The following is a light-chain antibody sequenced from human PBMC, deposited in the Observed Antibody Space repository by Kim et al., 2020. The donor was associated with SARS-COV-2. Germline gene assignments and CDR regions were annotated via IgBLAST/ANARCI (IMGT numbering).Light chain of an antibody. V-gene: IGLV1-44*01. Sequence: QRVTISCSGSSYNIGTNTVNWYQQLPGTAPKLLIYINNQRPSGVPARFSGSKSGTSASLAISGLQSDDEADYYCAAWDDSLNGYVFGTGTKVTVL. J-gene: IGLJ1*01. CDR3: AAWDDSLNGYV. CDR1: SYNIGTNT. CDR2: INN.